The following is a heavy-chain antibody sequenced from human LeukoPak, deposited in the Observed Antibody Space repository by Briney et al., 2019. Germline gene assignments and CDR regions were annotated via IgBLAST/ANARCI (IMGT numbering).Heavy chain of an antibody. V-gene: IGHV3-9*01. D-gene: IGHD6-19*01. CDR1: GFTFDNYA. Sequence: GGSLRLSCAASGFTFDNYAMNWVRQVPGKGLEWISLISRNSGTIGYADSVKGRFTISRDNANNFLYLQMSSLRAEDTALYYCARAYKDRSLAGKKEFFQHWGQGTLVTVSS. J-gene: IGHJ1*01. CDR2: ISRNSGTI. CDR3: ARAYKDRSLAGKKEFFQH.